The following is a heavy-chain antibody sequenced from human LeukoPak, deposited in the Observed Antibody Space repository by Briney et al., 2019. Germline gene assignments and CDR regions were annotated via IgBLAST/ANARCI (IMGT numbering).Heavy chain of an antibody. Sequence: GGSLRLSCAASGFTFSSFGMHWVRRAPGKGLEWVAVISYDGSNKDYADSVKGRLTISRDNSKNTLYLQMNSLRDEDMAVYYCAKGGYDSSGYYYDAFDIWGQGTMVTVSS. D-gene: IGHD3-22*01. J-gene: IGHJ3*02. CDR3: AKGGYDSSGYYYDAFDI. V-gene: IGHV3-30*18. CDR1: GFTFSSFG. CDR2: ISYDGSNK.